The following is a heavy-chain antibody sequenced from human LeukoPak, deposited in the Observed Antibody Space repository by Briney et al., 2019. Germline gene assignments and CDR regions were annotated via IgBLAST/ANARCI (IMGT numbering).Heavy chain of an antibody. J-gene: IGHJ4*02. Sequence: SETLSLTCAVYGGSFSDYYWSWIRQPPGKGLEWIGYIYTSGSTNYNPSLKSRVTISVDTSKNQFSLKLSSVTAADTAVYYCARFRNGYFDYWGQGTLVTVSS. CDR1: GGSFSDYY. V-gene: IGHV4-4*09. D-gene: IGHD2/OR15-2a*01. CDR3: ARFRNGYFDY. CDR2: IYTSGST.